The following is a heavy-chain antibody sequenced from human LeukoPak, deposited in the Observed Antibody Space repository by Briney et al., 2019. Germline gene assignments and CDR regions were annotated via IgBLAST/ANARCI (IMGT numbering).Heavy chain of an antibody. CDR2: VSGSGGST. V-gene: IGHV3-23*01. CDR1: GFTFSSYS. CDR3: ARDHEGSSWHTDY. Sequence: GGSLRLSCAASGFTFSSYSMNWVRQAPGKGLEWISLVSGSGGSTYYADSVKGRFTISRDNSRNTLYLQMNSLRAEDPAVYYCARDHEGSSWHTDYWGQGTLVTVSS. J-gene: IGHJ4*02. D-gene: IGHD6-13*01.